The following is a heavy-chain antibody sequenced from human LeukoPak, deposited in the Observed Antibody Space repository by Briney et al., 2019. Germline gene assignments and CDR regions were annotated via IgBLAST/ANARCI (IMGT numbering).Heavy chain of an antibody. V-gene: IGHV3-23*01. Sequence: RPGGSLRLSCAASGFTFRTYGMSWVRQAPGKGLEWVSAIGSGGTTYYTDSVKGRFTISRDNSKTTLYLQMSSLRAEDTAVYYCAKRDTTMAKGAFDMWGQGTTVTVSS. CDR2: IGSGGTT. J-gene: IGHJ3*02. CDR1: GFTFRTYG. D-gene: IGHD5-18*01. CDR3: AKRDTTMAKGAFDM.